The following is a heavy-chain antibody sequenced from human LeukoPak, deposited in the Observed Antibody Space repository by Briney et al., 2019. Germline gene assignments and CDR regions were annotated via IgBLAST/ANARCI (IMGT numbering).Heavy chain of an antibody. CDR1: GFTFSNYW. D-gene: IGHD5/OR15-5a*01. Sequence: GGSLRLSCAASGFTFSNYWMSWVRQAPGKGLEWVANIKRDGSEKYYVDAVKGRFTISRDNAKNSLYLEMNSLRAEDTAVYYCARGSSTILSWGQGTLVTVSS. V-gene: IGHV3-7*01. CDR3: ARGSSTILS. J-gene: IGHJ5*02. CDR2: IKRDGSEK.